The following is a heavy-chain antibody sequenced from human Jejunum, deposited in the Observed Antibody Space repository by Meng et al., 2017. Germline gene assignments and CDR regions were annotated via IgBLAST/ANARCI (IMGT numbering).Heavy chain of an antibody. CDR3: VGDSAGMDV. CDR2: INGGNGNT. D-gene: IGHD3-10*01. J-gene: IGHJ6*02. Sequence: ASAKVSCKASGYTFSNYAMHWVRRAPGQRLEWMGWINGGNGNTKYSGKFQDRVSITGDTSASAAYMELSSLSSEDTAIYYCVGDSAGMDVWGQGTTVTVSS. V-gene: IGHV1-3*01. CDR1: GYTFSNYA.